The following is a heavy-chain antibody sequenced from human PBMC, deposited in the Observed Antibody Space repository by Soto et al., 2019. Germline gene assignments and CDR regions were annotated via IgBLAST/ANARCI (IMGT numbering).Heavy chain of an antibody. D-gene: IGHD3-10*01. CDR2: NNLSGTS. CDR1: SGSLNGYY. V-gene: IGHV4-34*01. Sequence: KASETLSLTCAVDSGSLNGYYWNWIRQTPGKGLEWIGENNLSGTSSFNPSLKSRVIIELDKSKGQFSLKLTSVTAADTAVYYCARGRSHYGAGSLNWFDPWGQGTLVTVSS. J-gene: IGHJ5*02. CDR3: ARGRSHYGAGSLNWFDP.